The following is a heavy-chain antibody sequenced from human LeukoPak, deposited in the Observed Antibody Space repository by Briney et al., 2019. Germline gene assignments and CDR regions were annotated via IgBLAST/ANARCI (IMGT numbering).Heavy chain of an antibody. CDR1: GSTFSNFE. Sequence: GGSLRLSCATSGSTFSNFEMNWVRQAPGKGLEWVSYISSSGTATYYADSVQGRFIISRDNAKNSLYLQMNSLRAEDTALYYCAKDLGGSGSYPDFDYWGQGTLVTVSS. CDR2: ISSSGTAT. D-gene: IGHD1-26*01. V-gene: IGHV3-48*03. J-gene: IGHJ4*02. CDR3: AKDLGGSGSYPDFDY.